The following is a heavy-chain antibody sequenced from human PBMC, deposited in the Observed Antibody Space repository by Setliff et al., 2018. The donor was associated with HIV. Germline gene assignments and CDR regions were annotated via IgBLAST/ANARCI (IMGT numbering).Heavy chain of an antibody. D-gene: IGHD6-6*01. V-gene: IGHV1-46*02. Sequence: ASVKVSCKTSAYTFNSYYMHWIRQAPGQGLEWMGLIGPSGSSTNYAQNFQGRVTMSRDTSTNTVYMELSSLRSEDTAVYYCARDHIAARSVDYWGQGTLVTVSS. J-gene: IGHJ4*02. CDR1: AYTFNSYY. CDR3: ARDHIAARSVDY. CDR2: IGPSGSST.